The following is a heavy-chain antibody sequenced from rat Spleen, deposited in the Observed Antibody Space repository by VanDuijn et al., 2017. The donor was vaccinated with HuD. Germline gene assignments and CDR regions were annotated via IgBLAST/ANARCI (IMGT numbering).Heavy chain of an antibody. D-gene: IGHD5-1*01. V-gene: IGHV5-7*01. CDR2: INYDGSST. CDR3: ARHPQLGAYWYFDF. CDR1: GFTFSDYY. Sequence: EVQLVESGGGLVQPGRSLKLSCAASGFTFSDYYMAWVRQAPTKGLEWVATINYDGSSTYYRDSVKGRFTISRDNAKNTLYLQMDSLRSEDTATYYCARHPQLGAYWYFDFWGPGTMVTVSS. J-gene: IGHJ1*01.